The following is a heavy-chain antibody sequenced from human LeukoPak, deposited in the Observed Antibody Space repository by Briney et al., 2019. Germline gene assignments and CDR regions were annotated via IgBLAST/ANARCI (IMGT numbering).Heavy chain of an antibody. CDR1: GGTFSSYA. J-gene: IGHJ4*02. CDR2: IIPIFGTA. Sequence: SVKVSCKASGGTFSSYAISWVRQAPGQGPEWMGGIIPIFGTANYAQKFQGRVTITADESTSTAYMELSSLRSEDTAVHYCARTPPLRYFDWSYFDYWGQGTLVTVSS. D-gene: IGHD3-9*01. V-gene: IGHV1-69*01. CDR3: ARTPPLRYFDWSYFDY.